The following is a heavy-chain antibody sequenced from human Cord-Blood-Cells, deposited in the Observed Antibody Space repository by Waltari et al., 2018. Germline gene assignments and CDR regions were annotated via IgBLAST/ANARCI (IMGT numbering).Heavy chain of an antibody. J-gene: IGHJ3*02. CDR1: GYTFPGYH. V-gene: IGHV1-2*04. CDR2: INPNSGGT. D-gene: IGHD5-12*01. Sequence: QVQLVQSGAAVKKPGASVKVSRKASGYTFPGYHIPWVPQAPGQGLEWMGWINPNSGGTNYAQKFQGWVTMTRDTSISTAYMELSRLRSDDTAVYYCARVRRSGYDLSAFDIWGQGTMVTVSS. CDR3: ARVRRSGYDLSAFDI.